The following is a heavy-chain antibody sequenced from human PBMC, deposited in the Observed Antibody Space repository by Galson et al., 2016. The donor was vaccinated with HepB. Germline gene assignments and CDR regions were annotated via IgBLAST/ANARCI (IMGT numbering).Heavy chain of an antibody. CDR3: TRNVLMVYDSDGMDV. J-gene: IGHJ6*02. CDR2: INLDGSWI. CDR1: GFTFNNYW. D-gene: IGHD2-8*01. V-gene: IGHV3-74*01. Sequence: SLRLSCAVSGFTFNNYWTHWVRRAPGKGLVWVARINLDGSWINYADSVKGRFTISRDTAKNTLYLEMNSLRAEDTAVYYCTRNVLMVYDSDGMDVWGQGTTVTVSS.